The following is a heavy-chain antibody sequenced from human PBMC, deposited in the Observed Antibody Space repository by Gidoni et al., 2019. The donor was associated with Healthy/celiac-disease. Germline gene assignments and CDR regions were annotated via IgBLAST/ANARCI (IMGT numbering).Heavy chain of an antibody. D-gene: IGHD2-2*01. CDR3: ARGGPHLRHIVVVPAPDFDY. J-gene: IGHJ4*02. CDR2: ISAYNGNT. CDR1: GYTFTRYG. Sequence: QVQLVQSGAEVKKPGASVKVSCTASGYTFTRYGISWVRQAPGQGLEWMGWISAYNGNTNYAQKLQGRVTMTTDTSTSTAYMELRSLRSDDTAVYYCARGGPHLRHIVVVPAPDFDYWGQGTLVTVSS. V-gene: IGHV1-18*01.